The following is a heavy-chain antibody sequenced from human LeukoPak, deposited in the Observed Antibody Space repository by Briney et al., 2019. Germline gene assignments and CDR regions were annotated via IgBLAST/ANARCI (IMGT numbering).Heavy chain of an antibody. CDR2: IYYSGST. D-gene: IGHD2-15*01. V-gene: IGHV4-59*08. Sequence: SETLSLTCTVSGGSISSYYWSWIRQPPGKGLEGIGYIYYSGSTNYNPSLKSRVTISVDTSKNQFSLKLSSVTAADTAVYYCAAQVVVAATPSYYFDYWGQGTLVTVSS. J-gene: IGHJ4*02. CDR3: AAQVVVAATPSYYFDY. CDR1: GGSISSYY.